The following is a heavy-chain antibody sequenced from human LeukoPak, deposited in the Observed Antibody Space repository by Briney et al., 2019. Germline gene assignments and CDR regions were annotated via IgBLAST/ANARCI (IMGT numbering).Heavy chain of an antibody. J-gene: IGHJ2*01. V-gene: IGHV4-59*08. CDR2: ISYSGST. Sequence: EPSETLSLTCTVSGGSISSYHWSWIRQPPGKGLEWIGYISYSGSTKYSPSLKSRVTISVDTSKNQFSLKVSSVTVADTAVYYCARQLQGRWYFDLWGRGTLVTVSS. CDR1: GGSISSYH. CDR3: ARQLQGRWYFDL.